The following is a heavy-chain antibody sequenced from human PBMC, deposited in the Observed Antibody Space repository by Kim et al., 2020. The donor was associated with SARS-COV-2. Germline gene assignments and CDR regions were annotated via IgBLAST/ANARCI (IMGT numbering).Heavy chain of an antibody. CDR3: ARDSSRSSWAAYYYGMDV. Sequence: GGSLRLSCAVSGFTFSDFWMSWVRQAPGKALEWVANIKQDGSETHYGDSVKGRFTISRDNAKNSLFLQMKSLRGEDTAVYYCARDSSRSSWAAYYYGMDVWGQGTAVTVSS. CDR1: GFTFSDFW. CDR2: IKQDGSET. V-gene: IGHV3-7*03. J-gene: IGHJ6*01. D-gene: IGHD6-13*01.